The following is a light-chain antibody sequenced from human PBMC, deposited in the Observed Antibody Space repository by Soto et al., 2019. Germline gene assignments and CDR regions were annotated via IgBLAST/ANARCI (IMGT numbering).Light chain of an antibody. Sequence: EIVMTQSPATLSVSPGERATLSCRASQSVSSNLAWYQQKPGQAPRLLIYGASTRATGIPARFSGSGSGTEFKLSISSLQSEDFAVYYCQPYNNWPAWAFGQGAKVEIK. CDR3: QPYNNWPAWA. J-gene: IGKJ1*01. V-gene: IGKV3-15*01. CDR1: QSVSSN. CDR2: GAS.